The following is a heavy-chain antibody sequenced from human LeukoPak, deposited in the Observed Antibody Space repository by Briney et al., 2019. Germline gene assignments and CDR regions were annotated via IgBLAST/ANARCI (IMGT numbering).Heavy chain of an antibody. Sequence: PGTSLRLSCAASGFTFSSYAMHWVRQAPGKGLEWVAVISYDGSNTYYADSVKGRFTISRDNPENTLYLQLNSLRAEDSAVYYCARDSTYYYGSGSSGPHYFDSWGQGTLVTVSS. CDR1: GFTFSSYA. CDR3: ARDSTYYYGSGSSGPHYFDS. D-gene: IGHD3-10*01. J-gene: IGHJ4*02. CDR2: ISYDGSNT. V-gene: IGHV3-30*01.